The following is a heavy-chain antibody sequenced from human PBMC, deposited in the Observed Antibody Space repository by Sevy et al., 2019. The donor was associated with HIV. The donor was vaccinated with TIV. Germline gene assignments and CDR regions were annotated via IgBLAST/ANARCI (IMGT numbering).Heavy chain of an antibody. V-gene: IGHV4-59*08. Sequence: QSQTLSLTCTVSGGSITSLYWNWIRQPPGKGLEWFANIYYNGHINYNPSLKSRVTLSLDTSKNQFSLRLSSVTAADTAMYYCAGENAWGRGYSWGQGTLVTVSS. CDR3: AGENAWGRGYS. CDR1: GGSITSLY. CDR2: IYYNGHI. D-gene: IGHD1-26*01. J-gene: IGHJ4*02.